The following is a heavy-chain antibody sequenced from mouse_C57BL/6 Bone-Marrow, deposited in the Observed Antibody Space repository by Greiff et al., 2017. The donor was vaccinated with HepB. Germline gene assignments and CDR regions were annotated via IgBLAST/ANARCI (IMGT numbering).Heavy chain of an antibody. CDR1: GFTFSSYA. J-gene: IGHJ3*01. V-gene: IGHV5-9-1*02. CDR3: TRAYYSNHFAY. CDR2: ISSGGDYI. D-gene: IGHD2-5*01. Sequence: EVMLVESGEGLVKPGGSLKLSCAASGFTFSSYAMSWVRQTPEKRLEWVAYISSGGDYIYYADTVKGRFTISRDNARNTLYLQMSSLKSEDTAMYYCTRAYYSNHFAYWGQGTLVTVSA.